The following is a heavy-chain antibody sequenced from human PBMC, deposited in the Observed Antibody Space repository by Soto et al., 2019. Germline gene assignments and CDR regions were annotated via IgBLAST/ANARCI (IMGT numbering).Heavy chain of an antibody. J-gene: IGHJ4*02. V-gene: IGHV3-33*01. D-gene: IGHD1-26*01. CDR1: GVIFINFG. Sequence: TWGSLRLSCAASGVIFINFGIHCVRQSPFKWLEWVGIIWHDGSNKYYADSVEGRFTISRDNSKNTVYLQMNSLRGEDTGIYYCAGFYVAAGAAPLEYWGQGTLVTVSS. CDR2: IWHDGSNK. CDR3: AGFYVAAGAAPLEY.